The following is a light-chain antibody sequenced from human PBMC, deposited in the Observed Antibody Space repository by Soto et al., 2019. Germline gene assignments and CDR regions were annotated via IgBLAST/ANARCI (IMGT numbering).Light chain of an antibody. V-gene: IGKV2-28*01. J-gene: IGKJ4*01. CDR3: MQALQTPLT. CDR2: FGS. Sequence: DIVMTQSPLSLPVTPGEPASISCRSSQSLLHTNGYNYFDWYLQKPGQSPQLLIYFGSTRASGVPDRFSGSGSGTDFTLKISRVEAEDVGVYYCMQALQTPLTFGGGTKVDIK. CDR1: QSLLHTNGYNY.